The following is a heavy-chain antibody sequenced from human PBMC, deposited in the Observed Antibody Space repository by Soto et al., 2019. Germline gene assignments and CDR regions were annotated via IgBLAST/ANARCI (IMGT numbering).Heavy chain of an antibody. J-gene: IGHJ4*02. Sequence: SETLSITCTGSGGSISSGDYYWSWIRQPPGKGLEWIGYIYYSGSTYYNPSLKSRVTISVDTSKNQFSLKLSSVTAADTAVYYCARETFVVGLGYWGQGTLVTV. V-gene: IGHV4-30-4*01. CDR2: IYYSGST. CDR1: GGSISSGDYY. CDR3: ARETFVVGLGY. D-gene: IGHD2-21*01.